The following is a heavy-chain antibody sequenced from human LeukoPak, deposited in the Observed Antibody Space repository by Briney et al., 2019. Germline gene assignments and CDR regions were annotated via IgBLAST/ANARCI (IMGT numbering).Heavy chain of an antibody. CDR2: IHTNGNT. Sequence: SETLSLTCTVSGGSIGDDYFTWIRQPAGKGLEWIGRIHTNGNTNYNPSLKSRVTMSVDMSKNQFSLKLSSVTAADTAVYFCARIYDFWSNSIYYFDYWGQGALVTVSS. V-gene: IGHV4-4*07. J-gene: IGHJ4*02. CDR1: GGSIGDDY. D-gene: IGHD3-3*01. CDR3: ARIYDFWSNSIYYFDY.